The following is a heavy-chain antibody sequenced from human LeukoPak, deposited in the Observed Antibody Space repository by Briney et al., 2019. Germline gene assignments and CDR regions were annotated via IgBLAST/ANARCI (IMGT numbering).Heavy chain of an antibody. Sequence: PGGSLRLSCAASGSTFSSYTMNWVRQAPGKGLEWVSTISPNSSYIYYADSVKGRFTISRDNAKNSLYLQMNSLRPEDTAVYYCARDPVVPDDGYYFDYWGQGTLVTVSS. CDR3: ARDPVVPDDGYYFDY. J-gene: IGHJ4*02. V-gene: IGHV3-21*01. D-gene: IGHD2-2*01. CDR2: ISPNSSYI. CDR1: GSTFSSYT.